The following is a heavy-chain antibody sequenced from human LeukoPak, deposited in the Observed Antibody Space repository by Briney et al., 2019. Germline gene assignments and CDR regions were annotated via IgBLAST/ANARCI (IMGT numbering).Heavy chain of an antibody. Sequence: GRSLRLSCAASGFIFSGYGMHWVRQAPGKGLEWVAVISYDGSKKYYADSVKGRFTISRDNAKNSLYLQMDSLRAEDTAVYYCARDFLHSSTSRPFDYWGQGTLVTVSS. CDR2: ISYDGSKK. J-gene: IGHJ4*02. CDR3: ARDFLHSSTSRPFDY. D-gene: IGHD2-2*01. CDR1: GFIFSGYG. V-gene: IGHV3-30-3*01.